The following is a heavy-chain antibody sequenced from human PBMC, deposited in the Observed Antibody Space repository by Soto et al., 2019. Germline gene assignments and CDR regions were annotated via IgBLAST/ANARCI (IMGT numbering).Heavy chain of an antibody. CDR1: GFAFTSSA. Sequence: LVKVSCKASGFAFTSSAVQWVRQARGQRLEWIGWIVVGSGNTNYAQKFQERVTITRDMSTSTAYMELSSLRSEDTAVYYCAAGAISGGGYSYGPFDYWGQGTLVTVSS. CDR2: IVVGSGNT. CDR3: AAGAISGGGYSYGPFDY. D-gene: IGHD5-18*01. V-gene: IGHV1-58*01. J-gene: IGHJ4*02.